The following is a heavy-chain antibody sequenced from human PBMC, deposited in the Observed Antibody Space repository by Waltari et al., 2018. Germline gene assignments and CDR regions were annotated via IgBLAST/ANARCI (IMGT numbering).Heavy chain of an antibody. V-gene: IGHV1-46*01. CDR1: GYTFTSYY. J-gene: IGHJ6*02. Sequence: QVQLVQSGAEVKKPGASVKVSCKASGYTFTSYYMHWVRRAPGQGLEWMGIINPSGGSTSYAQKFQGRCTMTRDTSTSTVYMELSSLRSEDTAVYYCATLTLGNRYGMDVWGQGTTVTVSS. D-gene: IGHD3-16*01. CDR3: ATLTLGNRYGMDV. CDR2: INPSGGST.